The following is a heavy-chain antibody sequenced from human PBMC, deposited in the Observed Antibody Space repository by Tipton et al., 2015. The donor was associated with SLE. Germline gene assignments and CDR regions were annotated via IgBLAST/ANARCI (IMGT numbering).Heavy chain of an antibody. CDR3: ARDLTGGDYGMDV. V-gene: IGHV1-3*01. D-gene: IGHD3-16*01. CDR1: GYPFSSYG. Sequence: QSGAEVKKPGASVKVSCKASGYPFSSYGLSWVRQAPGQRLEWMGWINAGNGNTKYSQKFQGRVTITRDTSASTAYMELSSLRSEDTAVYYCARDLTGGDYGMDVWGQGTTVTVSS. J-gene: IGHJ6*02. CDR2: INAGNGNT.